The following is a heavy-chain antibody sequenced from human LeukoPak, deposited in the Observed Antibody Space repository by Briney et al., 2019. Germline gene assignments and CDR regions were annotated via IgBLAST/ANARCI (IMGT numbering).Heavy chain of an antibody. J-gene: IGHJ4*02. CDR2: INPSGGST. CDR3: ARDEMDIVTTWDPFFDY. CDR1: GYTFTSYY. Sequence: ASVKVSCKASGYTFTSYYMHWVRQAPGQGLEWMGIINPSGGSTSYAQKFQGRVTMTRDTSTSTAYMELRSLRSDDTAVYYCARDEMDIVTTWDPFFDYWGQGTLVTVSS. D-gene: IGHD5-12*01. V-gene: IGHV1-46*01.